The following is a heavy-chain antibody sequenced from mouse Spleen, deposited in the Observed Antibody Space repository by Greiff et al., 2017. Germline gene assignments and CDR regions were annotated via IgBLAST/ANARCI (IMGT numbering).Heavy chain of an antibody. V-gene: IGHV14-4*01. J-gene: IGHJ3*01. CDR2: IDHENGDT. Sequence: EVQLQQSGAELVRPGASVKLSCTASGFNIKDDYMHWVKQRPAQGLEWIGWIDHENGDTEYASKFQGKATITADTPSNTADLQLSSLTSEDTAVYYCTTFGNFFAYWGQGTLVTVSA. CDR1: GFNIKDDY. D-gene: IGHD2-1*01. CDR3: TTFGNFFAY.